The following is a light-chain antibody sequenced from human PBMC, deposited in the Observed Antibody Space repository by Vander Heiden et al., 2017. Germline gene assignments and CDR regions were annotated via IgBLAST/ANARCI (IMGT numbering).Light chain of an antibody. CDR1: QSINSNY. J-gene: IGKJ4*01. CDR3: QQYENSLT. CDR2: GAS. Sequence: DIVLTQSPGTLSLSPGERATLSCRASQSINSNYLAWYQQKPGQAPRLLNYGASSRATGIPDMFSGSGSGTDFTLTISRMEPEYVAVDYCQQYENSLTFGGGTKVEIK. V-gene: IGKV3-20*01.